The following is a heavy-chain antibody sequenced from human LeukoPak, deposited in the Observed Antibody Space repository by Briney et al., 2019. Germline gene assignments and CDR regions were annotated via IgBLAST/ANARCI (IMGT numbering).Heavy chain of an antibody. J-gene: IGHJ5*02. CDR3: ARLDNYYDSSGYSSRWFNP. D-gene: IGHD3-22*01. CDR2: IYYSGST. V-gene: IGHV4-39*07. CDR1: GSSISSSSYY. Sequence: SETLSLTCTVSGSSISSSSYYWDWIRQPPGKGLEWIGSIYYSGSTYYNPSLKSRVTISVDTSKNQFSLKLSSVTAADTAVYYCARLDNYYDSSGYSSRWFNPWGQGTLVTVSS.